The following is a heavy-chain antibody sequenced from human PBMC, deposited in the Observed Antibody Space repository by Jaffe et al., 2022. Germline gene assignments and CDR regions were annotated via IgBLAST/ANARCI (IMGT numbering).Heavy chain of an antibody. CDR2: IRSKAYGGTT. Sequence: EVQLVESGGGLVQPGRSLRLSCTASGFTFGDYAMSWVRQAPGKGLEWVGFIRSKAYGGTTEYAASVKGRFTISRDDSKSIAYLQMNSLKTEDTAVYYCTRDGGYCSGGSCYWGYDYFDYWGQGTLVTVSS. D-gene: IGHD2-15*01. CDR1: GFTFGDYA. CDR3: TRDGGYCSGGSCYWGYDYFDY. V-gene: IGHV3-49*04. J-gene: IGHJ4*02.